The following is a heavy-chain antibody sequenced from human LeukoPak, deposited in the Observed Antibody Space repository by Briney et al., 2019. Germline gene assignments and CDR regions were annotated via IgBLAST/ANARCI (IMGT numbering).Heavy chain of an antibody. V-gene: IGHV4-31*03. D-gene: IGHD2-2*01. CDR2: IYYSGST. J-gene: IGHJ4*02. CDR3: ARGRVVEALDY. CDR1: GGSISSGGYY. Sequence: PSETLSLTCTVSGGSISSGGYYWSWIRQHPGKGLEWIGYIYYSGSTYYNPSLKSRVTISVDTSKNQFSLKLSSVTAADTAAYYCARGRVVEALDYWGQGTLVTVSS.